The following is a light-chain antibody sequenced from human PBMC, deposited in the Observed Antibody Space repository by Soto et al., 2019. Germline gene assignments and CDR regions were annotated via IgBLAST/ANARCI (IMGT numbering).Light chain of an antibody. J-gene: IGLJ3*02. CDR2: YVS. Sequence: QSVLTQPRSVSGSPGQSVTISCTGTSSDVVSWYQQHPGKAPKLVIYYVSQRPSGVPDRFSGSKSGNTASLTISGIQAADEADYSCCSSAGGFTWVFGGGTKLTVL. CDR3: CSSAGGFTWV. CDR1: SSDVV. V-gene: IGLV2-11*01.